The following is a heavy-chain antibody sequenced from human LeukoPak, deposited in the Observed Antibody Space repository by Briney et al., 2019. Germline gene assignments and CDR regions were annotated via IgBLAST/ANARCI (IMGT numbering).Heavy chain of an antibody. D-gene: IGHD3-9*01. CDR3: ARGSLTGRTGYDFVS. V-gene: IGHV4-59*01. J-gene: IGHJ4*02. CDR2: IYYSGNT. CDR1: GVSIISYY. Sequence: SETLSLTCTVSGVSIISYYWSWIRQPPGKGLEWVGYIYYSGNTNYNPSRKSRVTISLDTSRNQFSLKLSSVTAADTAVYYCARGSLTGRTGYDFVSWGQGTLVTVSS.